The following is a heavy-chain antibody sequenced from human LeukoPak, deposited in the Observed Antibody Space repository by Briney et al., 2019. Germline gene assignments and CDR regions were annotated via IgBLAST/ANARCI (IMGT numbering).Heavy chain of an antibody. J-gene: IGHJ5*02. CDR1: GASIGSNIWWNNW. CDR2: IYHSGST. D-gene: IGHD3-10*01. Sequence: PSETLSLTCAVSGASIGSNIWWNNWWSWVRQPPGRGLEWIGEIYHSGSTNYNPSLKSRVTISVDTSKNQFSLKLSSVTAADTAVYYCARAYYGSGSYRLNWFDPWGQGTLVTVSS. V-gene: IGHV4-4*02. CDR3: ARAYYGSGSYRLNWFDP.